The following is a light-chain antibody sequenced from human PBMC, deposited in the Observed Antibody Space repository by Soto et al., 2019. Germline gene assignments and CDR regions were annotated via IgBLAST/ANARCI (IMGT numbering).Light chain of an antibody. V-gene: IGKV1-5*03. Sequence: DIQMTQSPSTLSASVGDRVTITCRASESISSGLAWYQQKPGKAPNLLIYKASTLESGVPSRFSGSGSGTEFTLTISSLQPDDFATYYCQQYNAYSRMFGQATKVDIK. CDR2: KAS. J-gene: IGKJ1*01. CDR3: QQYNAYSRM. CDR1: ESISSG.